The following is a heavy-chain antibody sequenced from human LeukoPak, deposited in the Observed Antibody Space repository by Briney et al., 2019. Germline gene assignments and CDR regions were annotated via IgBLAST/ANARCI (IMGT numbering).Heavy chain of an antibody. CDR3: AGYCSSTSCALLDY. J-gene: IGHJ4*02. D-gene: IGHD2-2*01. V-gene: IGHV3-48*03. CDR1: GFTFSNYE. CDR2: ISSSGDTI. Sequence: GGSLRLSCAASGFTFSNYEMNWVRQAPGKGLEWVSYISSSGDTIYYADSVKGRFTISRDNSKNSLYLQMNSLRTEDTALYYCAGYCSSTSCALLDYWGQGTLVTVSS.